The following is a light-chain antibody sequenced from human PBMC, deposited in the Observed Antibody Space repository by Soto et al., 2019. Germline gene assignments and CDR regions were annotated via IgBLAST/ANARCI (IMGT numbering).Light chain of an antibody. CDR2: TNN. CDR3: AAWDDSLNGRV. Sequence: QSVLTQPPSASATPGQRVTISCSGSSSNIGSNTVNWYQQLPGTAPNLLIFTNNQRPSGVPDRFSGSKSGTSASLAISGLQSEDEADYYCAAWDDSLNGRVFGTGTKVTAL. V-gene: IGLV1-44*01. CDR1: SSNIGSNT. J-gene: IGLJ1*01.